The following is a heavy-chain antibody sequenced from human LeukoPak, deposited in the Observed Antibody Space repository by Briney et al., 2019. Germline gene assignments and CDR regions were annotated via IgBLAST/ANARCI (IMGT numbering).Heavy chain of an antibody. CDR1: GGSISSSSYY. Sequence: PSETLSLTCTVSGGSISSSSYYWGWIRQPPGKGLEWIGSIYYSGSTYYNPSLKSRVTISVDTSKNQFSLKLSSVTAADTAVYYCRWQQLVASADVWGKGTTVTISS. D-gene: IGHD6-13*01. J-gene: IGHJ6*04. CDR3: RWQQLVASADV. V-gene: IGHV4-39*01. CDR2: IYYSGST.